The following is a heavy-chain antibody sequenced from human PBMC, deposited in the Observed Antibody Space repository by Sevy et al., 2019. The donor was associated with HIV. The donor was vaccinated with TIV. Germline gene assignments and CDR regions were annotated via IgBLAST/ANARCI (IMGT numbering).Heavy chain of an antibody. CDR1: GFTFSSYW. J-gene: IGHJ4*02. CDR2: INSDGSST. D-gene: IGHD4-17*01. CDR3: ARDLGYGDYIFDY. Sequence: GESLKISCAASGFTFSSYWMHWVRQAPGKGLVWVSRINSDGSSTSYADSVKGRFTISRDNAKNTRYLQMNSLRAEDTAVYYCARDLGYGDYIFDYWGQGTLVTVSS. V-gene: IGHV3-74*01.